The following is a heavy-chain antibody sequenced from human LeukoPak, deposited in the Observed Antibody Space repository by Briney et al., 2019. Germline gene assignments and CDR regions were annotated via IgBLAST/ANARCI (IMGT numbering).Heavy chain of an antibody. CDR2: ISYDGSNK. CDR1: GFTFSSYA. CDR3: ARAGIDGRYGSEDY. V-gene: IGHV3-30*04. Sequence: GGSLRLSCAASGFTFSSYAMHWVRQAPGKGLEWVAVISYDGSNKYYADSVKGRFTISRDNSKNTLYLQMNSLRAEDTAVYYCARAGIDGRYGSEDYWGQGTLVTVSS. D-gene: IGHD3-10*01. J-gene: IGHJ4*02.